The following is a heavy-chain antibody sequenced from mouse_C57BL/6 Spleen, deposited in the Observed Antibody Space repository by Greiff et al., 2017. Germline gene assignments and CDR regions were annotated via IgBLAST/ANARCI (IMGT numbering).Heavy chain of an antibody. J-gene: IGHJ2*01. CDR1: GYTFTSYW. V-gene: IGHV1-53*01. D-gene: IGHD1-1*01. CDR2: INPSNGGT. Sequence: VQLQQPGTELVKPGASVKLSCKASGYTFTSYWMHWVKQRPGQGLEWIGNINPSNGGTNYNEKFKSKATLTVDKSSSTAYMQLSSLTSEDSAVYYCARSPYGSSYWFDYWGQGTTLTVSS. CDR3: ARSPYGSSYWFDY.